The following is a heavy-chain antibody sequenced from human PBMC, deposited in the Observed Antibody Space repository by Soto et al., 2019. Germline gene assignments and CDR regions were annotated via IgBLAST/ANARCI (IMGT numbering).Heavy chain of an antibody. V-gene: IGHV3-15*01. D-gene: IGHD3-22*01. J-gene: IGHJ4*02. CDR1: GISFTTAW. CDR2: IKSKTDGETV. CDR3: ATQQFFDASGFSFDQ. Sequence: LRLSCVGSGISFTTAWMNWVRQAPGKGLEWVGRIKSKTDGETVDYAAPVRGRFIISRDDSKNTVYLSVSGLKTEDTAIYYCATQQFFDASGFSFDQWGQGNLVTVSS.